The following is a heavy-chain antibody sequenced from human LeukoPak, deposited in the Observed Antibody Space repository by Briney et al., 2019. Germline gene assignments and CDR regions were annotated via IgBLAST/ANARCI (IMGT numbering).Heavy chain of an antibody. Sequence: SETLSLTCTVSGRSIGSYYWSWIRQPPGKGLEWIGYIYYSGSTNYNPSLKSRVTISVDTSKNQFSLNLSSVTTADTAVYFCARGGADYGYYFGSWGQGTLVTVSS. J-gene: IGHJ4*02. V-gene: IGHV4-59*01. D-gene: IGHD4-17*01. CDR2: IYYSGST. CDR3: ARGGADYGYYFGS. CDR1: GRSIGSYY.